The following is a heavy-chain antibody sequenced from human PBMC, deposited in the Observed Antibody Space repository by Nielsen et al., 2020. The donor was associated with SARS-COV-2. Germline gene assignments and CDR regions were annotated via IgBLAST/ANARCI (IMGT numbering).Heavy chain of an antibody. CDR3: ARELGDYLDS. D-gene: IGHD3-16*01. Sequence: LTLSCTVSGGSISRFYWSWVRQAPGKGLEWFGYVHNSGSTTYNPSLKSRVTISVDTSKNQFSLKLSSVTAADTAVYYCARELGDYLDSWGQGSLVTVSS. V-gene: IGHV4-59*13. J-gene: IGHJ4*02. CDR2: VHNSGST. CDR1: GGSISRFY.